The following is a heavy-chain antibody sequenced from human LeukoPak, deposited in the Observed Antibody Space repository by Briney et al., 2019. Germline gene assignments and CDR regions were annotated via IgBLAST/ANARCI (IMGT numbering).Heavy chain of an antibody. V-gene: IGHV3-7*01. CDR1: GFTFSSNW. Sequence: GGSLTLSCAASGFTFSSNWMSWARQAPGKGMEWVANIKQDGSEKYYVDSVKGRFTISRDNAKNSLYLQMNSLRAEDTAVYYCARNDDIVAPGGYWGQGTLVTVSS. J-gene: IGHJ4*02. CDR2: IKQDGSEK. CDR3: ARNDDIVAPGGY. D-gene: IGHD5-12*01.